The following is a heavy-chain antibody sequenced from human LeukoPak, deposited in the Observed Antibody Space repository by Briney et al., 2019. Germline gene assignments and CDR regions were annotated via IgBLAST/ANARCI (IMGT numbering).Heavy chain of an antibody. Sequence: ASVKVSCKASGYTFTMYYIHWVRQAPGQGLEWMGMINPSDGATTYAQRFQGRVTMTRDMSTTTVYMDLRRLMSEDTAVYFCGREQRGGMSGNLGGLFASYYTYYYVWGRGTTVTVSS. CDR3: GREQRGGMSGNLGGLFASYYTYYYV. CDR2: INPSDGAT. D-gene: IGHD3-16*01. V-gene: IGHV1-46*01. CDR1: GYTFTMYY. J-gene: IGHJ6*04.